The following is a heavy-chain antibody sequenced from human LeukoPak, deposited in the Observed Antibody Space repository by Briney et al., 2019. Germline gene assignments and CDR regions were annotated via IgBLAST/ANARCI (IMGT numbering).Heavy chain of an antibody. J-gene: IGHJ2*01. CDR2: INPNSGGT. D-gene: IGHD3-10*01. CDR1: GYTFTHYY. Sequence: ASVHVSYKASGYTFTHYYMHWVRQAPGHRLEWMGWINPNSGGTNYAQKFQGRVTMTRDTSISTAYMELSSLRSEDTAVYYCATVDPQRITMVRGVIGPFDLWGRGTLVTVSS. V-gene: IGHV1-2*02. CDR3: ATVDPQRITMVRGVIGPFDL.